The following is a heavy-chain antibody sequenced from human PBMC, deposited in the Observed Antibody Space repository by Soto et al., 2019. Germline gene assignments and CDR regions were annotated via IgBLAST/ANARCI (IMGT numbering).Heavy chain of an antibody. J-gene: IGHJ4*02. V-gene: IGHV5-51*01. Sequence: GESLKISWKGSGYNFATYWIGWVRQMPGKGLEWMGIIYPHDSDTRYSPSFQGQVTISADKSISTAYLQWSSLKASDTAIYYCARRLDNTLDFWGQGTLVTVSS. CDR2: IYPHDSDT. CDR1: GYNFATYW. CDR3: ARRLDNTLDF. D-gene: IGHD1-20*01.